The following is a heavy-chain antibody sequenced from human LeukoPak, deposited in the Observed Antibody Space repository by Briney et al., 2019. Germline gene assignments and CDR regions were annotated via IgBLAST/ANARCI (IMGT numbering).Heavy chain of an antibody. CDR3: ARRRRYSSRYFDY. V-gene: IGHV4-31*03. D-gene: IGHD6-13*01. CDR2: IYYSGST. CDR1: GGSISSGGYY. J-gene: IGHJ4*02. Sequence: SETLSLTCTVSGGSISSGGYYWSWIRQHPGKGLEWIGYIYYSGSTYYNPSLKSRVTISVDTSKNQFSLKLSSVTAADTAVYYCARRRRYSSRYFDYWGQGTLVTVSS.